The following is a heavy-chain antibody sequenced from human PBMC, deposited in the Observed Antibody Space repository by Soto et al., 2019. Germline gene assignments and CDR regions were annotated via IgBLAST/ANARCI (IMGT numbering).Heavy chain of an antibody. D-gene: IGHD3-16*01. CDR2: IYGSGGT. V-gene: IGHV4-4*07. CDR1: GDSFSYY. J-gene: IGHJ4*02. CDR3: AREGASSYASRHFDN. Sequence: WWSLRLSCVFSGDSFSYYWSWIRQPAGKGLEWIARIYGSGGTNYNPSLKSRVTMSLDTSKNKFSLRLTSVTAADTAVYYCAREGASSYASRHFDNWGPGTLVTVSS.